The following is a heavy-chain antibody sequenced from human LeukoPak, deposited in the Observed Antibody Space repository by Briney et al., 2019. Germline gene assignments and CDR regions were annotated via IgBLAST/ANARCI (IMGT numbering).Heavy chain of an antibody. CDR1: GYTFTGYY. CDR2: INPNSGGT. J-gene: IGHJ4*02. Sequence: ASVKVSCKASGYTFTGYYMHWVRQAPGQGLEWMGWINPNSGGTNYAQKFQGRVTMTRDTSISTAYMELSRLRSDDTAVYYCARDHGRDIVVVPAAMHCWGQGTLVTVSS. D-gene: IGHD2-2*01. CDR3: ARDHGRDIVVVPAAMHC. V-gene: IGHV1-2*02.